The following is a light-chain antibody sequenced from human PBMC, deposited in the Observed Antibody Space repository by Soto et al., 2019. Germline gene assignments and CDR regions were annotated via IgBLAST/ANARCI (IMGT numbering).Light chain of an antibody. CDR2: GAS. Sequence: EIVLTQSPATLSVSPGERATLSCRTSQTISDNLAWYQQRPGQAPRLLIYGASTRATSVPARFSGGGSGTEFTLTISSLQSEDFAVYYCQQYNNWRTFGQGTKVEIK. CDR3: QQYNNWRT. V-gene: IGKV3-15*01. CDR1: QTISDN. J-gene: IGKJ1*01.